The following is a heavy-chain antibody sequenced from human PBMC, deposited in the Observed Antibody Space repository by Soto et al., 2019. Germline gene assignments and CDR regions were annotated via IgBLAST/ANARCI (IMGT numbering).Heavy chain of an antibody. V-gene: IGHV3-48*03. D-gene: IGHD6-13*01. J-gene: IGHJ4*02. CDR3: ASLRGIAAAGDY. CDR2: ISSSGSTI. CDR1: GFTFSSYE. Sequence: EVQLVESGGGLVQPGGSLRLSCAASGFTFSSYEMNWVRQAPVKGLEWVSYISSSGSTIYYADSVKGRFTISRDNAKNSLYLQMNSLRAEDTDVYYCASLRGIAAAGDYWGQGTLVTVSS.